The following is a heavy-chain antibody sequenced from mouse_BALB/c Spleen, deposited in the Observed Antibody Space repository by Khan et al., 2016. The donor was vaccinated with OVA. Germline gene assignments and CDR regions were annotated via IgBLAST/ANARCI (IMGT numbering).Heavy chain of an antibody. J-gene: IGHJ4*01. V-gene: IGHV8-12*01. CDR3: ARGWSPRDYALDY. CDR1: GFSLSTSGMG. CDR2: IYWDDDK. Sequence: QVTLKESGPGLLQPSQTLSLTCSFSGFSLSTSGMGVSWIRQPSGKGLEWLAHIYWDDDKRYNPSLKSRPTISKDTSSNPVFPQNTSLDTADTATYVGARGWSPRDYALDYWGRGTSVTVSA. D-gene: IGHD2-3*01.